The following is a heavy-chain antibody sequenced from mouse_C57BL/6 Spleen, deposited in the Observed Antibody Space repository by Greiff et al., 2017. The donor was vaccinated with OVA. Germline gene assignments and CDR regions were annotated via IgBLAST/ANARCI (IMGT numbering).Heavy chain of an antibody. J-gene: IGHJ3*01. V-gene: IGHV1-63*01. CDR2: IYPGGGYT. CDR1: GYTFTNYW. CDR3: ARSDSSGYVRFAY. D-gene: IGHD3-2*02. Sequence: VQLQQSGAELVRPGTSVKMSCKASGYTFTNYWIGWAKQRPGHGLEWIGDIYPGGGYTNYNEKFKGKATLTADKSSSTAYMQFSSLTSEDSAIYYCARSDSSGYVRFAYWGQGTLVTVSA.